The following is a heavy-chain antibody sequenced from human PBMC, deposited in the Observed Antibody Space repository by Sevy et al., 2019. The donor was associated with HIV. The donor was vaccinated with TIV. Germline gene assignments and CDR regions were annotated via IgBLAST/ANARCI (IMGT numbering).Heavy chain of an antibody. V-gene: IGHV3-33*05. CDR2: ISYDGSNQ. J-gene: IGHJ5*02. CDR3: ARGNLHWLDP. CDR1: GFIFYTYG. Sequence: GGSLRLSCAASGFIFYTYGIHWVRQAPGKGLEWVGGISYDGSNQYYGDSVKGRFTISRDNSKNTVYVQMNNLRFEDSAVYYCARGNLHWLDPWGQGTLVTVSS.